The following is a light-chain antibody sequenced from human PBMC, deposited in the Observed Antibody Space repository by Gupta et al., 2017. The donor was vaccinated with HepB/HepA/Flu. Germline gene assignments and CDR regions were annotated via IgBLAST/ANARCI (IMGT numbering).Light chain of an antibody. J-gene: IGKJ1*01. Sequence: EIVLTQSPATLSLSPGERATLSCRASQSVGSYLAWYQHKPGQVPRLLMYDASLRAIGIPARFSGSGSGTDFTLTISSPEPEDFAVYYCQHRSNWPPTFGQGTKVEFK. V-gene: IGKV3-11*01. CDR3: QHRSNWPPT. CDR1: QSVGSY. CDR2: DAS.